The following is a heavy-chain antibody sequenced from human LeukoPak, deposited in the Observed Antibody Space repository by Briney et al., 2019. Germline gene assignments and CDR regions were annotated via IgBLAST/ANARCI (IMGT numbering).Heavy chain of an antibody. CDR1: GFTFSSYS. D-gene: IGHD3-10*01. CDR3: ARSMVRGVIIMDY. Sequence: PGGSLRLSCAASGFTFSSYSMNWVRQAPGKGLEWVSYISSSSSTIYYADSVKGRFTISRDNAKNSLYLQMNSLRAEDTAVYYCARSMVRGVIIMDYWGQGTLVTVSS. CDR2: ISSSSSTI. V-gene: IGHV3-48*04. J-gene: IGHJ4*02.